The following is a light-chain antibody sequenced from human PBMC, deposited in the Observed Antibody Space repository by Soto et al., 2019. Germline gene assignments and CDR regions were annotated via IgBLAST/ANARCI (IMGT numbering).Light chain of an antibody. J-gene: IGLJ1*01. CDR1: SSDVGGYNY. Sequence: ALTQPPSASGSPGQSVAISCTGTSSDVGGYNYVSWYQQHPGKAPKLMIYDVTKRPSGVPDRFSGSKSGNTASLTISGLQAEDEADYYCCSYADTYTFVFGTGTKVTVL. CDR3: CSYADTYTFV. V-gene: IGLV2-11*01. CDR2: DVT.